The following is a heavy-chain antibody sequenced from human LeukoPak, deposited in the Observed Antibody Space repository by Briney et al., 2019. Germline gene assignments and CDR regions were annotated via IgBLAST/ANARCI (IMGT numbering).Heavy chain of an antibody. D-gene: IGHD6-13*01. J-gene: IGHJ6*03. CDR1: GFNFRGSG. Sequence: GGSLRLSCAASGFNFRGSGRHWVRQAPGKGLEWVTFIQYDASKIYYAHSVNGRFTISRDNSKTTLELQSNSLKAKDAHESYCANRQSTAAVRAYYYYMDVWGKGPTVTAPS. CDR2: IQYDASKI. V-gene: IGHV3-30*02. CDR3: ANRQSTAAVRAYYYYMDV.